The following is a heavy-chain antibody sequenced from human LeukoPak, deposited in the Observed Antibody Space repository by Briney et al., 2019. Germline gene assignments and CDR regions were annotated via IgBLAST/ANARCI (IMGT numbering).Heavy chain of an antibody. V-gene: IGHV4-39*07. CDR3: ARSVSAYAGRGWFDP. J-gene: IGHJ5*02. CDR2: MYYTGTT. D-gene: IGHD5-12*01. CDR1: GGSIRSLGYS. Sequence: PSETLSLTCSVSGGSIRSLGYSWGWIRQPPGKGLEWIASMYYTGTTYYNPSLKSRVTMSVDTSKNQFSLNLTSVTAADMAVFYCARSVSAYAGRGWFDPWGQGTLVTVSS.